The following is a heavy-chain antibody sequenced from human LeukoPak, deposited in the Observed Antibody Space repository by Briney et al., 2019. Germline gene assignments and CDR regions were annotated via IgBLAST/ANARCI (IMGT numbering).Heavy chain of an antibody. J-gene: IGHJ4*02. D-gene: IGHD6-19*01. CDR3: VKDWHRYSSGWNAGLFDY. Sequence: GGSLRLSCAASGFTFTGYWMHWVRQAPGKGLVWVSRINSDGSSANCADSVKGRFTISRDNSKNTLYLQMSSLRAEDTAVYYCVKDWHRYSSGWNAGLFDYWGQGTLVTVSS. V-gene: IGHV3-74*01. CDR2: INSDGSSA. CDR1: GFTFTGYW.